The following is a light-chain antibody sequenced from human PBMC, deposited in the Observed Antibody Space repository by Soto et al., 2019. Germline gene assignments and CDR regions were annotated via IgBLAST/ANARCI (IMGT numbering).Light chain of an antibody. V-gene: IGLV2-8*01. Sequence: QSALTQPPSASGSPGQSVTISCTGTSSDVGGYNYVSWYQQHPGKAPKLMIYEVSKRPSGVPERFSGSKSDNTSSLTVSGLQADDEDDYYCSSYSGSNKRVVFGGGTKLTVL. CDR2: EVS. CDR3: SSYSGSNKRVV. J-gene: IGLJ2*01. CDR1: SSDVGGYNY.